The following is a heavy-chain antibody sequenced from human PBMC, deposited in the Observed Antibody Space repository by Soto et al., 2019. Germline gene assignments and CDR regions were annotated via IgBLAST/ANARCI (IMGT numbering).Heavy chain of an antibody. Sequence: PSETLSLTCTVSGGSISSYYWSWIRQPPGKGLEWIGYIYYSGSTYYNPSLKSRVTISVDRSKNQFSLKLSSVTAADTAVYYCARGMTTVTTFDYCGQGTLVTVSS. V-gene: IGHV4-59*12. D-gene: IGHD4-17*01. CDR2: IYYSGST. CDR3: ARGMTTVTTFDY. J-gene: IGHJ4*02. CDR1: GGSISSYY.